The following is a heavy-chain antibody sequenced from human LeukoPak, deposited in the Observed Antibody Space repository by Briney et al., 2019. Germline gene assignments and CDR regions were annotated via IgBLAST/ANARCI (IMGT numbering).Heavy chain of an antibody. CDR1: GYTLTELS. Sequence: ASVKVSCKVSGYTLTELSMHWVRQAPGQRLEWMGWINAGNGNTKYSQKFQGRVTITRDTSASTAYMELSSLRSEDTAVYYCARDYYDSSGYFEPYFQHWGQGTLVTVSS. D-gene: IGHD3-22*01. J-gene: IGHJ1*01. CDR2: INAGNGNT. V-gene: IGHV1-3*01. CDR3: ARDYYDSSGYFEPYFQH.